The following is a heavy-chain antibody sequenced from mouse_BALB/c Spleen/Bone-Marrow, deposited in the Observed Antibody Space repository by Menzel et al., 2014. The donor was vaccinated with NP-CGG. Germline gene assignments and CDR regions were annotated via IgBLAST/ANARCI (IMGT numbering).Heavy chain of an antibody. V-gene: IGHV1S81*02. CDR2: INPSNGGT. CDR1: GYTFTSYY. D-gene: IGHD2-1*01. J-gene: IGHJ3*01. CDR3: TRSNGNWFAY. Sequence: VQLQQSGAELVKPGASVKLSCKASGYTFTSYYIYWVKQRPGQGLEWIGGINPSNGGTNFNEKFKNKATLTVDKSSSTAYMQLSSLIFEDSAVYYCTRSNGNWFAYWGQGTLVTVSA.